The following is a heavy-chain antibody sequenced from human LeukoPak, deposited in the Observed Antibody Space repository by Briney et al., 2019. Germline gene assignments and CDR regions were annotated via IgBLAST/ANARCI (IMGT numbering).Heavy chain of an antibody. CDR1: GFIFSNYE. CDR3: ARGTSSSC. V-gene: IGHV3-48*03. CDR2: ISSSGSTI. D-gene: IGHD6-13*01. Sequence: PGGSQRLSCAASGFIFSNYEINWVRQAPGRGLEWVSHISSSGSTIYYADSVKGRFTISRDNTQNSVYLQMSSPRAEDTAVYYCARGTSSSCWGQGTLVTVSS. J-gene: IGHJ4*02.